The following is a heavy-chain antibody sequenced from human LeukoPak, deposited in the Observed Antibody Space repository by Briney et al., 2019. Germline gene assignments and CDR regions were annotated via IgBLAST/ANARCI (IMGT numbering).Heavy chain of an antibody. Sequence: SVKVSCKASGGTFSSYAISWVRQAPGQGLEWMGGIIPIFGTANYAQKFQGRVTITADKSTSTAYMELSSLRSEDTAVYYCARGTARNFYDSSGYYYVESPFDYWGQGTLVTVSS. CDR2: IIPIFGTA. CDR1: GGTFSSYA. D-gene: IGHD3-22*01. CDR3: ARGTARNFYDSSGYYYVESPFDY. V-gene: IGHV1-69*06. J-gene: IGHJ4*02.